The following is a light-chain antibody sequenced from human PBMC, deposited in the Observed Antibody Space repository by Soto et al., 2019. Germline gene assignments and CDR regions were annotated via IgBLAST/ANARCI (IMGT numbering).Light chain of an antibody. CDR3: QQYYDDLWT. CDR2: WAS. Sequence: DIVMTQSPDSLAVSLGERATINCKSSQSVLFSSSNKDYLAWYQQKPGQPPKLLIYWASTRESGVPDRFSGSGSGTDFTLTISSLQAEDVAVYYCQQYYDDLWTFGQGTKVEIK. V-gene: IGKV4-1*01. J-gene: IGKJ1*01. CDR1: QSVLFSSSNKDY.